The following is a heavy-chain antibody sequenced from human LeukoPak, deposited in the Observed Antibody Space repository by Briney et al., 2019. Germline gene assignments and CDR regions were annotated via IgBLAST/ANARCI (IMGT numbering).Heavy chain of an antibody. Sequence: SVTVSCKASGGTFSSYAISWVRQAPGQGLEWMGGIIPIFGTANYAQKFQGRVTITADESTSTAYMELSSLRSEDTAVYYCASLPGGKAAALYGMDVWGQGTTVTVSS. CDR1: GGTFSSYA. D-gene: IGHD6-25*01. CDR3: ASLPGGKAAALYGMDV. CDR2: IIPIFGTA. J-gene: IGHJ6*02. V-gene: IGHV1-69*13.